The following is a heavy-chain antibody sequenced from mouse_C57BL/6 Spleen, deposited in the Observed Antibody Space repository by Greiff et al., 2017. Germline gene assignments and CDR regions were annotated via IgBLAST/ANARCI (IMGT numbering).Heavy chain of an antibody. J-gene: IGHJ2*01. D-gene: IGHD1-1*01. CDR2: INPSSGYT. CDR1: GYTFTSYT. Sequence: VKLMESGAELARPGASVKMSCKASGYTFTSYTMHWVKQRPGQGLEWIGYINPSSGYTKYNQKFKDKATLTADKSSSTAYMQLSSLTSEDSAVYYCARWGYGSSYDGYWGQGTTLTVSS. V-gene: IGHV1-4*01. CDR3: ARWGYGSSYDGY.